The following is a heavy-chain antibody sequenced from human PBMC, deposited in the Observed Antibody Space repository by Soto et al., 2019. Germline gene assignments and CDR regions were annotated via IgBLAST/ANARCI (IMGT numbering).Heavy chain of an antibody. J-gene: IGHJ5*02. CDR1: GGSISSGNYY. CDR2: IYYSGDT. CDR3: APSGGTGWFDP. D-gene: IGHD2-15*01. V-gene: IGHV4-30-4*01. Sequence: QVQLQESGPGLVKPSQTLSLTCTVSGGSISSGNYYWSWIRQPPGKGLEWIGYIYYSGDTYYNPSLKSRVTISVDTSQNQSSLKLRSVTAADTAVYYCAPSGGTGWFDPWGQGTLVTVSS.